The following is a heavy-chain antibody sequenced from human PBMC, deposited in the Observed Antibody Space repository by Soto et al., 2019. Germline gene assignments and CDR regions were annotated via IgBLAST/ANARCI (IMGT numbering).Heavy chain of an antibody. Sequence: SGGSLRLSCAASGFTFSSYGMHWVRQAPGKGLEWVAVIWYDGSNKYYADSVKGRFTISRDNSKNTLYLQMNSLRAEDTAVYYCARDRSRFGDYFDLWGQGTLVTVSS. V-gene: IGHV3-33*01. J-gene: IGHJ4*02. CDR1: GFTFSSYG. CDR2: IWYDGSNK. CDR3: ARDRSRFGDYFDL. D-gene: IGHD3-10*01.